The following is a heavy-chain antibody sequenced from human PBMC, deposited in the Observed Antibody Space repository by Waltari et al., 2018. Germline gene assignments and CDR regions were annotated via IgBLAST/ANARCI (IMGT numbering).Heavy chain of an antibody. J-gene: IGHJ5*02. D-gene: IGHD6-13*01. Sequence: EVRLLESGGGLVQPGESLRLSCVASGFTFKSNAMSWVRQVPGKGLEWVSAFGSDGSTYSADSVKGRFTSSKDTSKNTLYLQMNSLRAEDTAVYYCAREVWQQLVKMVGWFDPWGQGTLVTVSS. CDR2: FGSDGST. CDR3: AREVWQQLVKMVGWFDP. V-gene: IGHV3-23*01. CDR1: GFTFKSNA.